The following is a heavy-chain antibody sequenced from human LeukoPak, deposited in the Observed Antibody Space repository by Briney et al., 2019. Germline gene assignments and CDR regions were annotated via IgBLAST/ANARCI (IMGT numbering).Heavy chain of an antibody. CDR2: IYQSETA. D-gene: IGHD2-21*02. CDR1: GGFISSYF. V-gene: IGHV4-59*08. CDR3: ARAYCVGDCTVLHNYFDN. J-gene: IGHJ4*02. Sequence: SETLSLTCTVSGGFISSYFWGWMRQPPGKGREWLGSIYQSETAHYNPSLKSRVAISVDTSNNQFSLKLRSVMAADTAADYCARAYCVGDCTVLHNYFDNWGQGTLVTVSS.